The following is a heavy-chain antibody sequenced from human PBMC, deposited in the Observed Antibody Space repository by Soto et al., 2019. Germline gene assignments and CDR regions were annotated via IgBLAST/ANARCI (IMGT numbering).Heavy chain of an antibody. Sequence: PSETLSLTCAVYGGSFSGYYWSWIRQPPGKGLEWIGEINHSGSTNYNPSLKSRVTISVDTSKNQSSLKLSSVTAADTAVYYCARRGMGVTATRPFDYWGQGTLVTVSS. J-gene: IGHJ4*02. CDR1: GGSFSGYY. CDR2: INHSGST. CDR3: ARRGMGVTATRPFDY. D-gene: IGHD2-21*02. V-gene: IGHV4-34*01.